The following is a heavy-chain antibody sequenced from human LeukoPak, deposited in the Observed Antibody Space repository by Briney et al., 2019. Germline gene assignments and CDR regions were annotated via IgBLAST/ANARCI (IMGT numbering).Heavy chain of an antibody. CDR3: ARGETTNYYDSSGYYHY. D-gene: IGHD3-22*01. V-gene: IGHV1-8*03. CDR2: MNPNSGNT. Sequence: ASVKVSCKASGYTFTSYDINWVRQATGQGLEWMGWMNPNSGNTGYAQKFQGRVTITRNTSISTAYMELSSLRSEDTAVYYCARGETTNYYDSSGYYHYWGQGTLVTVS. J-gene: IGHJ4*02. CDR1: GYTFTSYD.